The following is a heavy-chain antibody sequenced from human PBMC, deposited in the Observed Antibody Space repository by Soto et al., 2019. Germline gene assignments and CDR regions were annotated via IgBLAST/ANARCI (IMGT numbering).Heavy chain of an antibody. CDR2: ISSSSSTI. V-gene: IGHV3-48*02. Sequence: GGSLRLSCAASGFTFSSYSMNWVRQAPGKGLEWVSYISSSSSTIYYADSVKGRFTISRDNAKNSLYLQMNSLRDEDTAVYYCARDPPEGAYCGGDCYYYFDYWGQGTLVTVSS. D-gene: IGHD2-21*02. CDR1: GFTFSSYS. CDR3: ARDPPEGAYCGGDCYYYFDY. J-gene: IGHJ4*02.